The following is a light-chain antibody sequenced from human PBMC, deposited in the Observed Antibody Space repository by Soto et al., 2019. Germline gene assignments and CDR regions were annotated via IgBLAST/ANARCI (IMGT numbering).Light chain of an antibody. Sequence: QSVLTQPASVSGSPGHSITISCTGTSSDVGSYNLVSWYQQHPGKAPKLMTYEVSKRPSGVSNRFSGSKSGNTASLTISGLQAEDEADYYCCSYAGSSTFWVFGTGTKVTVL. CDR3: CSYAGSSTFWV. CDR2: EVS. J-gene: IGLJ1*01. CDR1: SSDVGSYNL. V-gene: IGLV2-23*02.